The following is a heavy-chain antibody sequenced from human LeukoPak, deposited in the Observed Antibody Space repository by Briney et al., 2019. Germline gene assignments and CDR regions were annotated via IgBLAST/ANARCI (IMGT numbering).Heavy chain of an antibody. D-gene: IGHD2-8*01. CDR1: GFTFSSYW. CDR3: ARLRDDVTKFDS. J-gene: IGHJ4*02. Sequence: GGSLRLSCAGSGFTFSSYWMSWVRQAPGKGLEWVASINQDKRQIQYVESVKGRFTIFRDNAKSSLFLQMNSLRVEDTAVYYCARLRDDVTKFDSWGQGTLVTVSS. CDR2: INQDKRQI. V-gene: IGHV3-7*01.